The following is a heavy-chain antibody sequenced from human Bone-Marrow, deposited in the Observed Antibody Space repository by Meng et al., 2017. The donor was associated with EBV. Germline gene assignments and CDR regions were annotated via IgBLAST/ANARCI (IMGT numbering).Heavy chain of an antibody. J-gene: IGHJ4*02. CDR3: ARVSAGGIAVAGPAGGFDY. D-gene: IGHD6-19*01. CDR1: GYTFISYY. Sequence: QVQLGRSGDEVKKPGASVKVSCKASGYTFISYYIHWVRQAPGQGLEWMGWINPNNGDTKFAQKFQGRVTLTRDTSIRTAYMDLNRLGSDDTAVYYCARVSAGGIAVAGPAGGFDYWGQGTLVTVSS. V-gene: IGHV1-2*02. CDR2: INPNNGDT.